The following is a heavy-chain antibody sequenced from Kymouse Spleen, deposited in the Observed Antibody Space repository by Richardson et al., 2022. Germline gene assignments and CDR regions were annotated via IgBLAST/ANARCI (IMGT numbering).Heavy chain of an antibody. CDR3: AREPSFGVVIINGMDV. Sequence: QVQLVESGGGVVQPGRSLRLSCAASGFTFSSYGMHWVRQAPGKGLEWVAVIWYDGSNKYYADSVKGRFTISRDNSKNTLYLQMNSLRAEDTAVYYCAREPSFGVVIINGMDVWGQGTTVTVSS. V-gene: IGHV3-33*01. CDR2: IWYDGSNK. CDR1: GFTFSSYG. D-gene: IGHD3-3*01. J-gene: IGHJ6*02.